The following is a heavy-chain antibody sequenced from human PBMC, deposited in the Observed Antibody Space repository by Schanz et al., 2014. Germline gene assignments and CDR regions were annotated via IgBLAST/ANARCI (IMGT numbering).Heavy chain of an antibody. CDR3: ARVGRNSYGFATRFDA. Sequence: QVQLQESGPGQVRPSETLSLTCTVSGSDIRGFHWSWIRQSPVKGLEWIGYIAYSGSTNYNPSLQSRVTIALDTSQSHCDLRLTSVSSADTAMYDCARVGRNSYGFATRFDAWGQGTLVAVSS. D-gene: IGHD3-16*01. V-gene: IGHV4-59*13. CDR1: GSDIRGFH. CDR2: IAYSGST. J-gene: IGHJ5*02.